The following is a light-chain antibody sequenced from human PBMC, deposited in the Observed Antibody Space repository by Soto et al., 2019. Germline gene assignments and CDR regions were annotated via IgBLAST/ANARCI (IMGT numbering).Light chain of an antibody. J-gene: IGLJ2*01. Sequence: QSALTQPASVSGSPGQSITISCTGTSSDVGGYDYVSWYQQHPGKAPKLMIYDVNNRPSGVSNRFSGSKSGNMASLTISGLQAEDEADYYCSSFTSSITLLFGGGTKLTVL. CDR1: SSDVGGYDY. V-gene: IGLV2-14*03. CDR2: DVN. CDR3: SSFTSSITLL.